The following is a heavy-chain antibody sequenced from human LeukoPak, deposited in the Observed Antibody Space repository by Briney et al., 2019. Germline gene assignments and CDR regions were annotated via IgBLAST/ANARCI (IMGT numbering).Heavy chain of an antibody. D-gene: IGHD6-13*01. V-gene: IGHV4-31*03. CDR2: IYYSGST. CDR1: GGSISSGGYY. J-gene: IGHJ6*03. Sequence: SETLSLTCTVSGGSISSGGYYWSWIRQHPGKGLEWIGYIYYSGSTYYNPSLKSRVTISVDTSKNQFSLKLSSVTAADTAVYYCARGWYSSSWFHYYHMDVWGKGTTVTVSS. CDR3: ARGWYSSSWFHYYHMDV.